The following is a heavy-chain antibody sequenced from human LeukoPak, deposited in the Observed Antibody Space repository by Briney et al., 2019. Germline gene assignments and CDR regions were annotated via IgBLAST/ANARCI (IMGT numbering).Heavy chain of an antibody. Sequence: PGGSLRLSCTASGFTFSTYDMHWVRQATGKGLEWVSAIDTTGDTYYPGSVKGRFTISRDNSKNTLYLQMNSLRAEDTAVYYCAKEAYDILTGYLDYWGQGTLVTVSS. V-gene: IGHV3-13*01. D-gene: IGHD3-9*01. CDR1: GFTFSTYD. J-gene: IGHJ4*02. CDR2: IDTTGDT. CDR3: AKEAYDILTGYLDY.